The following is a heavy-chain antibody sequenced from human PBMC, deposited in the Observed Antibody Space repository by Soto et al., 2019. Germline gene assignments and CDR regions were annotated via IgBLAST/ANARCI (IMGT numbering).Heavy chain of an antibody. V-gene: IGHV4-39*07. CDR2: IYYSGST. Sequence: SETLSLTCTVSLDSFSSTDYYWGWIRQPPGKGLEWIGSIYYSGSTNYNPSLKSRVTISVDTSKNQFSLKLSSVTAADTAVYYCASRGCSGGGCYDYWGQGTLVTVSS. J-gene: IGHJ4*02. D-gene: IGHD2-15*01. CDR1: LDSFSSTDYY. CDR3: ASRGCSGGGCYDY.